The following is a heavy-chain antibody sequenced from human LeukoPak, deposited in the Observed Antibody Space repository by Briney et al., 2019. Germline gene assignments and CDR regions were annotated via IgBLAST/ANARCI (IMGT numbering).Heavy chain of an antibody. D-gene: IGHD3-10*01. CDR3: AKGGGTATMVRGVIIGDYFDY. Sequence: GGSLRLSCAASGFTFSSYGMHWVRQAPGKGLEWVAVIWYDGSNKYYADSVKGRFTISRDNSKNTLYLQMNSLRAEDTAAYYCAKGGGTATMVRGVIIGDYFDYWGQGTLVTVSS. CDR1: GFTFSSYG. J-gene: IGHJ4*02. CDR2: IWYDGSNK. V-gene: IGHV3-33*06.